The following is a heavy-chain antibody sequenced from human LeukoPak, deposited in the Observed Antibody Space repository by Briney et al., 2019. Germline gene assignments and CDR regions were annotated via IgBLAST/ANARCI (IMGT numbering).Heavy chain of an antibody. CDR1: GGSIRSYY. V-gene: IGHV4-59*01. CDR2: IYYSGST. D-gene: IGHD2-2*01. CDR3: ARDEGGQLNYFDY. J-gene: IGHJ4*02. Sequence: PPETLSLTCTVSGGSIRSYYWNWIRQSPGKTLEWIGYIYYSGSTNYNPSLKSRVTISVDTSKSQFSLKLSSVTAADTAVYYCARDEGGQLNYFDYWGQGTLVTVSS.